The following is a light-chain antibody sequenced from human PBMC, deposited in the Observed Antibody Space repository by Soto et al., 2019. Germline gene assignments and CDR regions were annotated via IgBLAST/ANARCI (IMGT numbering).Light chain of an antibody. V-gene: IGKV3-15*01. J-gene: IGKJ1*01. Sequence: EVVITQSPSTVSVSPGERATLSCRASQSVSSNLAWYQQKPGQAPRLLIYGASTRATGIPARFSGSGSGTEFTLTISSLQSEDFAVYCCQQYNNWPRTFGQGTKVDIK. CDR2: GAS. CDR3: QQYNNWPRT. CDR1: QSVSSN.